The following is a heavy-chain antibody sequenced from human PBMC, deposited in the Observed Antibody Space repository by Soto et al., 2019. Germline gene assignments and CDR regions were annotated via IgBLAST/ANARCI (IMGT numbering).Heavy chain of an antibody. Sequence: PGGSLRLSCAASGFTFSDYYMSWIRQAPGKGLEWVSYISSSSSYTNYADSVKGRFTISRDNAKNSLYLQMNSLRAEDTAVYYCARHPHWLRGSGSYLRLSWFDPWGQGTLVTVSS. D-gene: IGHD3-10*01. CDR2: ISSSSSYT. CDR3: ARHPHWLRGSGSYLRLSWFDP. J-gene: IGHJ5*02. V-gene: IGHV3-11*06. CDR1: GFTFSDYY.